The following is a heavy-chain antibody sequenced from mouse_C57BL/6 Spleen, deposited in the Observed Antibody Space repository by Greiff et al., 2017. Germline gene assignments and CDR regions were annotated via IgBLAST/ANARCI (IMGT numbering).Heavy chain of an antibody. V-gene: IGHV1-80*01. CDR3: ARRGDSSGYVAY. Sequence: QVQLQQSGAELVKPGASVKISCKASGYAFSSYWMNWVKQRPGKGLEWIGQIYPGDGDTNYNGKVKGKATLTADKSSSTAYMQFSSLTSEDSAVYFGARRGDSSGYVAYWGQGTLVTVSA. CDR2: IYPGDGDT. D-gene: IGHD3-2*02. J-gene: IGHJ3*01. CDR1: GYAFSSYW.